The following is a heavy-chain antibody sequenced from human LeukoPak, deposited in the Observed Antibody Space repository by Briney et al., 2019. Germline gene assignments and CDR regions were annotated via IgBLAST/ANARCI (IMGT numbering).Heavy chain of an antibody. CDR3: ARDESGAKVFQH. V-gene: IGHV1-2*02. CDR1: GYTFTGYY. J-gene: IGHJ1*01. CDR2: VNPNSGGT. Sequence: GASVKVSCKASGYTFTGYYMHWVRQAPGQGLEWMGWVNPNSGGTNYAQKFQGRVTMTRDTSISTAYMELSRLRSDDTAVYYCARDESGAKVFQHWGQGTLVTVSS. D-gene: IGHD1-26*01.